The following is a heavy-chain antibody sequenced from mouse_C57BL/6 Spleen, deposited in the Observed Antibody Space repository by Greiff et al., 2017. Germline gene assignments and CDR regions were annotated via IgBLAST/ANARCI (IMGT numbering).Heavy chain of an antibody. CDR1: GFTFSDYG. J-gene: IGHJ4*01. V-gene: IGHV5-17*01. Sequence: EVKVEESGGGLVKPGGSLKLSCAASGFTFSDYGMHWVRQAPEKGLEWVAYISSGSSTIYYADTVKGRFTISRDNAKNTLFLQMTSLRSEDTAMYYCARWLLSYAMDYWGQGTSVTVSS. CDR3: ARWLLSYAMDY. D-gene: IGHD2-3*01. CDR2: ISSGSSTI.